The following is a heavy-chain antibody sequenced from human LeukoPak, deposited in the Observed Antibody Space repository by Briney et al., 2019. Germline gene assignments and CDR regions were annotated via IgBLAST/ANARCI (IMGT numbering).Heavy chain of an antibody. CDR2: INPRSGGS. J-gene: IGHJ6*02. Sequence: ASVKVSCKASGYTFTDYFIHWVRQAPGQGREWMGWINPRSGGSNSAQIFQGRITLTWDTSISTAYLELNRLISHDTAVYYCARDLHYYVAMDVWGQGTTVTVSS. D-gene: IGHD3-10*02. CDR1: GYTFTDYF. V-gene: IGHV1-2*02. CDR3: ARDLHYYVAMDV.